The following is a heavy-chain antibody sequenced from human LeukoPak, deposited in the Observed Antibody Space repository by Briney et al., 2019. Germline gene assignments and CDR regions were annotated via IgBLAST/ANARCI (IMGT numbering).Heavy chain of an antibody. Sequence: SVKVSCKASGGSIGSYGISWVRQAPGQGLEWMGRIISVFGTANYAQKFQDRVTITADIASNTAYMELTSLTSEDTAVYFCAKRGEIRQDYYMDVWGNGTTVTVSS. CDR3: AKRGEIRQDYYMDV. J-gene: IGHJ6*03. D-gene: IGHD1-1*01. V-gene: IGHV1-69*06. CDR2: IISVFGTA. CDR1: GGSIGSYG.